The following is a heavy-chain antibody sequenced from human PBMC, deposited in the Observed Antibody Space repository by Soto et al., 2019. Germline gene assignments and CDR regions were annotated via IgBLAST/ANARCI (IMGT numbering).Heavy chain of an antibody. Sequence: QVKLVESGGGVVQPGRSLRLSCAASGFTFSNHGMHWVRQAPGKGLEWVTVIWYDGTNRFYADSVKGRFTISRDISENTGFLQMNSLRAEDTAVYYCARASSSGRRDRIDYGGQGTLVTVSS. J-gene: IGHJ4*02. CDR1: GFTFSNHG. CDR2: IWYDGTNR. CDR3: ARASSSGRRDRIDY. V-gene: IGHV3-33*01. D-gene: IGHD6-19*01.